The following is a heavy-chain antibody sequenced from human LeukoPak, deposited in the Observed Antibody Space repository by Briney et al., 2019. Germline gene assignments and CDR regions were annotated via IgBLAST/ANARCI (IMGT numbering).Heavy chain of an antibody. J-gene: IGHJ5*02. CDR2: IYYSGST. CDR1: GVSISSYY. CDR3: ARDKSGGFNWFDP. D-gene: IGHD3-10*01. Sequence: SETLSLTCTVSGVSISSYYWSWIRQPPGKGLEGLGYIYYSGSTNYNPSLKSRVTISVDTSKNKFSLKLSSVTAADTAVYYCARDKSGGFNWFDPWGQGTLVTVSS. V-gene: IGHV4-59*01.